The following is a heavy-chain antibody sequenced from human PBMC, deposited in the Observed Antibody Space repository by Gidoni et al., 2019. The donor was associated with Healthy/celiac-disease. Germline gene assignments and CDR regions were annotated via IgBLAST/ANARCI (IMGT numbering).Heavy chain of an antibody. CDR1: EFTFRSYA. CDR3: ARDLEQLGPNYYYYGMDV. V-gene: IGHV3-30*04. D-gene: IGHD6-6*01. CDR2: ISEDGSNK. J-gene: IGHJ6*02. Sequence: VQLVESGGGVVQTGRSLRLSCAASEFTFRSYAMHWVRQAPGKGLEWVAVISEDGSNKYYADAVKGRFTISRDNSKNTLYLQMNRLRAEDTAVYYCARDLEQLGPNYYYYGMDVWGQGTTVTVSS.